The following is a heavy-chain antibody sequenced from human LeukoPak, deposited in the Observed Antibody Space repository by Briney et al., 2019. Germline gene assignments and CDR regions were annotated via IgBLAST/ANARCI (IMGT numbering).Heavy chain of an antibody. CDR2: IYTSGST. J-gene: IGHJ5*02. CDR1: GGSISSGSYY. V-gene: IGHV4-61*02. D-gene: IGHD1-26*01. CDR3: AREASVGASNWFDP. Sequence: SQTLSLTCTVSGGSISSGSYYWSWIRQPAGKGLEWIGRIYTSGSTNYNPSLKSRVTISADTSKNQFSLKLSSVTAADTAVYYCAREASVGASNWFDPWGQGTLVTVSS.